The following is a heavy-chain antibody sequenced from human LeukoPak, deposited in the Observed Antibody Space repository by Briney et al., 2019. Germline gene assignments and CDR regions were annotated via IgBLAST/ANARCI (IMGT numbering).Heavy chain of an antibody. CDR2: IYSGGST. CDR3: ARVDSGSACAS. CDR1: GFTFSSYG. J-gene: IGHJ1*01. D-gene: IGHD6-19*01. Sequence: GGSLRLSCAASGFTFSSYGMSWVRQAPGKGLEWVSVIYSGGSTYYVDSVKSRFTISRDNSKDTLFLQMDSLRPEDMAVYYCARVDSGSACASWGQGILVTVSS. V-gene: IGHV3-66*02.